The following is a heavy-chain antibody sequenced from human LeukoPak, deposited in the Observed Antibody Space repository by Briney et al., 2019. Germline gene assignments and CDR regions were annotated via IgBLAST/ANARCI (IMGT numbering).Heavy chain of an antibody. CDR2: ISPGDSDI. CDR1: GYTFTTYW. J-gene: IGHJ6*02. CDR3: ARRGSDYYYGMDV. Sequence: GESLKISCKGSGYTFTTYWIGWLRQMPGKGLGGVGSISPGDSDIRYSPSFQGQVTISADKSITTAYLKWGTLKASDTAMYYCARRGSDYYYGMDVWGQGTTVTVSS. D-gene: IGHD3-16*01. V-gene: IGHV5-51*01.